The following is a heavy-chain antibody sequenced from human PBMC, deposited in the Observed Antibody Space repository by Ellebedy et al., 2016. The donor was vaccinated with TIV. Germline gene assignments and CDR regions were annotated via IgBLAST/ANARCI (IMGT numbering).Heavy chain of an antibody. CDR3: ARGMRQGLWWPYFDY. Sequence: AASVKVSCKASGYTFTGYYMHWVRQAPGQGLEWMGWINPNSGGTNYAQNVQGWVTMTRDTSISTAYMELRRLRSDDTAVYYCARGMRQGLWWPYFDYWGQGTLVTVFS. J-gene: IGHJ4*02. D-gene: IGHD2-21*01. V-gene: IGHV1-2*04. CDR2: INPNSGGT. CDR1: GYTFTGYY.